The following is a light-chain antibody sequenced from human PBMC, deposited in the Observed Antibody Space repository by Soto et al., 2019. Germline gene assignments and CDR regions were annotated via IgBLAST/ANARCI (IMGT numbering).Light chain of an antibody. CDR1: QSVSSSY. J-gene: IGKJ3*01. V-gene: IGKV3-20*01. Sequence: EIVLTQSPGTLSLSPGERATLSCRASQSVSSSYLAWYQQKPGQAPRLLIYGASTRATGIPDRFSGSASGTDFTLTISRLDPEDFAVYYCQHYDRSAPGLTFGPGTKVDIK. CDR3: QHYDRSAPGLT. CDR2: GAS.